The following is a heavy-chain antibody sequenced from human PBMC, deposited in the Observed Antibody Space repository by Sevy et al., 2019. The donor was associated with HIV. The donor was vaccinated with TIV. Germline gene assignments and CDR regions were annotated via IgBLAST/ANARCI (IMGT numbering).Heavy chain of an antibody. CDR1: GFTFSSYS. V-gene: IGHV3-48*01. CDR2: ISRSSSTI. D-gene: IGHD6-19*01. J-gene: IGHJ4*02. CDR3: ARSPPYSSGWYGIDY. Sequence: GGSLRLSCAASGFTFSSYSMNWVRQAPGKGLEWVSYISRSSSTIYYVDSVKGRFTISRDNAKNSLYLQMNSLRAEDTAVYYCARSPPYSSGWYGIDYWGLGTLVTVSS.